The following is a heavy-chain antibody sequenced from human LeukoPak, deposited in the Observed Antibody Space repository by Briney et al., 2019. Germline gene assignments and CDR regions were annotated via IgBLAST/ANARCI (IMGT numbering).Heavy chain of an antibody. J-gene: IGHJ4*02. Sequence: SETLSLTCAVYGGSFSGYYWSWIRQPPGKGLEWIGYIYYSGSTNYKPSLKSRGTISVDTSKNQFSLKLSSVTAADTAVYYCARGALGGSYYFDYWGQGTLVTVSS. CDR1: GGSFSGYY. V-gene: IGHV4-34*11. D-gene: IGHD3-16*01. CDR2: IYYSGST. CDR3: ARGALGGSYYFDY.